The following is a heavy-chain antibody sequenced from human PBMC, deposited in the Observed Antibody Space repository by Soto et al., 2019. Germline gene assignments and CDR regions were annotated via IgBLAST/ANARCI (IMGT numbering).Heavy chain of an antibody. CDR1: GYIFSRND. Sequence: QVQLVQSGAEEKKPGTSVKVSCKASGYIFSRNDIHWVRQAPGQRLEWMGWMNAGNGNTRYSREFQARVTFTSDTAASTGYMELSSLRSEDTAVYYCTRAAGMVALDYWGQGTLVTVSS. CDR2: MNAGNGNT. V-gene: IGHV1-3*05. CDR3: TRAAGMVALDY. D-gene: IGHD5-18*01. J-gene: IGHJ4*02.